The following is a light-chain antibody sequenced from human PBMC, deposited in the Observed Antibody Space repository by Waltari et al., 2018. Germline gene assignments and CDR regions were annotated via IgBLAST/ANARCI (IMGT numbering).Light chain of an antibody. V-gene: IGLV2-11*01. J-gene: IGLJ2*01. CDR2: DIN. CDR3: SSYAGSDTFVV. Sequence: QSALTQPRSVSGSPGQSVTISCIGTSGDVGGYNYVSRYQHHSGQSPKLIIYDINKRPSGVPDRFSGSRSGNTASLTISRLQAEDEADYYCSSYAGSDTFVVLGGGTKVTVL. CDR1: SGDVGGYNY.